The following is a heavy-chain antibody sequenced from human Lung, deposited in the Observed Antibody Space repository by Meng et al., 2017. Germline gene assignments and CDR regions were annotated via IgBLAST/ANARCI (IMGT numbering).Heavy chain of an antibody. Sequence: GPVLVNPYKPLSLVCTGSGGSIRSSNYYWRWIRQPPGKGLEWSGHIYNSGSTYYNPSLKSRITISVDTSKNQFSLKLSSVTAADTAVYYCARGQKGYFDLWGRGTLVTVSS. CDR3: ARGQKGYFDL. CDR2: IYNSGST. J-gene: IGHJ2*01. CDR1: GGSIRSSNYY. V-gene: IGHV4-30-4*01.